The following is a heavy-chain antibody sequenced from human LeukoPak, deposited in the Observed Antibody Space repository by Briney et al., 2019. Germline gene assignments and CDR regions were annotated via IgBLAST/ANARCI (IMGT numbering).Heavy chain of an antibody. Sequence: SETLSLTCTVSGGSISSSSYYWGWIRQPPGEGLEWIGSIYYSGSTYYNPSLKSRVTISVDTSKNQFSLKLSSVTAADTAVYYCARLPLWFGESRDYWGQGTLVTVSS. V-gene: IGHV4-39*07. CDR1: GGSISSSSYY. CDR2: IYYSGST. D-gene: IGHD3-10*01. CDR3: ARLPLWFGESRDY. J-gene: IGHJ4*02.